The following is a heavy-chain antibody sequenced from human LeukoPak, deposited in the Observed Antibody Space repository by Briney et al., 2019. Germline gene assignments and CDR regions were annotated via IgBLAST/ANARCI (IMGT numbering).Heavy chain of an antibody. D-gene: IGHD3-10*01. CDR2: IEYDGNKK. Sequence: GGSLRLSCAASGFTFSGSGMQWVRQAPGKGLEWVAFIEYDGNKKNYANSVKGRFTISRDNSKNTQYLQMNSLGADDTALYYCAKGGLTRGVFDNWGQGTMVTVSS. J-gene: IGHJ3*02. CDR3: AKGGLTRGVFDN. V-gene: IGHV3-30*02. CDR1: GFTFSGSG.